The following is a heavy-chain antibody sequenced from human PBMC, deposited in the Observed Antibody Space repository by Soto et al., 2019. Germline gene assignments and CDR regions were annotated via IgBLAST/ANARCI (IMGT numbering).Heavy chain of an antibody. V-gene: IGHV3-53*01. CDR3: ARDKGGGWYYFDS. J-gene: IGHJ4*02. CDR1: GFTVSDNY. CDR2: LYIAGNA. Sequence: GGSLRLSCAASGFTVSDNYMTWVRQAPGKGLEWVSVLYIAGNAYYADSVQGRFTISRDDSKNTLYLQMNRLRAEDTAVYYCARDKGGGWYYFDSWGQGTLVTVSS. D-gene: IGHD6-19*01.